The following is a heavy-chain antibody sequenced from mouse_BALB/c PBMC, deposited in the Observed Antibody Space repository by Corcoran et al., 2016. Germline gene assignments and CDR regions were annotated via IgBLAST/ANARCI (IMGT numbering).Heavy chain of an antibody. D-gene: IGHD1-1*01. J-gene: IGHJ2*01. Sequence: DVQLQESGPGLVKPSQSLSLTCSVTGYSITSGYYWNWIRHFPGNKLEWMGYISYDGSNNYNPSLKNRISITRDTSKNQFFLKLNSVTTEDTATYYCARNPHYYGSSPYYFDYWGQGTTLTVSS. V-gene: IGHV3-6*02. CDR1: GYSITSGYY. CDR3: ARNPHYYGSSPYYFDY. CDR2: ISYDGSN.